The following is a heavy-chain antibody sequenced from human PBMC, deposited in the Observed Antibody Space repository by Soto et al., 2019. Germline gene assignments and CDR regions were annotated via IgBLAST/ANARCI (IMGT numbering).Heavy chain of an antibody. V-gene: IGHV1-24*01. CDR1: GYTLTELS. J-gene: IGHJ6*02. CDR2: FDPEDGET. Sequence: ASVKVSCKASGYTLTELSMHWVRQAPGKGLEWMGGFDPEDGETIYAQKFQGRVTMTEDTSTDTAYMELSSLRSEDTAVYYCATDYYGSGSYYNADYYYGMDVWGQGTTVTVSS. CDR3: ATDYYGSGSYYNADYYYGMDV. D-gene: IGHD3-10*01.